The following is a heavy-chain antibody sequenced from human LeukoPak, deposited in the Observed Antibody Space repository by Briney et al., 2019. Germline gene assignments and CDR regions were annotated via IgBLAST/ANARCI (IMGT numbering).Heavy chain of an antibody. CDR1: GFSFSNHY. D-gene: IGHD6-19*01. Sequence: GGSLRLSCTASGFSFSNHYMRWIRQVPGKGLEWVANINEDGSNKWHLGSVKGRFTVSRDNARNSLYLQMNSLRVEDTAVYYCTRVIVAVPGYFDYFDFWGQGVLVTVSS. CDR3: TRVIVAVPGYFDYFDF. V-gene: IGHV3-7*01. CDR2: INEDGSNK. J-gene: IGHJ4*02.